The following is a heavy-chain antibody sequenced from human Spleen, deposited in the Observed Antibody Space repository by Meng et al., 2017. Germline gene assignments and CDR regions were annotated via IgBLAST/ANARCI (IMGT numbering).Heavy chain of an antibody. Sequence: QVQVVQSGAEVKKPGALVKVSCKASGGTFSSYTISWVRQAPGQGLEWMGRIIPILGIANYAQKFQGRVTITADKSTSTAYMELSSLRSEDTAVYYCATRMTYCSGGSCFLPFGFDPWGQGTLVTVSS. CDR1: GGTFSSYT. CDR2: IIPILGIA. J-gene: IGHJ5*02. CDR3: ATRMTYCSGGSCFLPFGFDP. V-gene: IGHV1-69*02. D-gene: IGHD2-15*01.